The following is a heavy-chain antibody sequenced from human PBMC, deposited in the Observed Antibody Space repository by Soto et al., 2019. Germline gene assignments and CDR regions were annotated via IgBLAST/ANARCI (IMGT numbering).Heavy chain of an antibody. CDR1: GGSISRYY. D-gene: IGHD3-22*01. V-gene: IGHV4-59*01. J-gene: IGHJ4*02. CDR2: IYYSGST. Sequence: SETLSLTFTVSGGSISRYYWSWIRQPPGKGLEWMGYIYYSGSTNYNPSLKSRVTISVDTSKNQFSLKLSSVTAVDTAVYYCARVNPAPYDLCGYSAPPRDFSFVFWGQGPLVNVSS. CDR3: ARVNPAPYDLCGYSAPPRDFSFVF.